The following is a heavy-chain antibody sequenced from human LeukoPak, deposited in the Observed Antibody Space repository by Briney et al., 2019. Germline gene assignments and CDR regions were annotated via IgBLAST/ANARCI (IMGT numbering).Heavy chain of an antibody. J-gene: IGHJ4*02. CDR3: TTGYGHSGFDY. V-gene: IGHV3-15*01. Sequence: GGSLRLSCAASGFTFTNARMGWVREAPGKGLEWVCLTKSKIDGGTTEYAAPVKGRVTISRDDSKHTLYLQMNSLKSEDPAVYYCTTGYGHSGFDYWGQGTLVTVSS. CDR2: TKSKIDGGTT. D-gene: IGHD3-3*02. CDR1: GFTFTNAR.